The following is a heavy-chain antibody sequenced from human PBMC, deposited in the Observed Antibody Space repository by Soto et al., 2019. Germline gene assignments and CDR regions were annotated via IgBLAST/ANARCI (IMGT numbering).Heavy chain of an antibody. J-gene: IGHJ4*02. CDR3: VKVGGTQWLFPDY. Sequence: GGSLRLSCAGSGFTFSYYWMHWVRQVPGRGLMWVSRMNGDGTRTTYADSVRGRFTISRDNAKNTLYLQMSSLRVEDTAIYYCVKVGGTQWLFPDYWGQGTLVTVSS. V-gene: IGHV3-74*01. D-gene: IGHD6-19*01. CDR2: MNGDGTRT. CDR1: GFTFSYYW.